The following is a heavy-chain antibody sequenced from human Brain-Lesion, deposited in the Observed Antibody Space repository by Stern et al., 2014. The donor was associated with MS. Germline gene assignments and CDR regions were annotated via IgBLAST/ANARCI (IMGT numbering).Heavy chain of an antibody. CDR1: GYTFTGYY. CDR3: ATYYYDSTGYNDF. D-gene: IGHD3-22*01. CDR2: INPKRGGT. Sequence: VQLVESGAEVKKPGASVEVSCKASGYTFTGYYMHWVRQAPGQGLEWMGWINPKRGGTNYAQKFQGWVTMTRDTSINTAYMELSRLRSDDTAVYYCATYYYDSTGYNDFWGQGTLVTVSS. J-gene: IGHJ4*02. V-gene: IGHV1-2*04.